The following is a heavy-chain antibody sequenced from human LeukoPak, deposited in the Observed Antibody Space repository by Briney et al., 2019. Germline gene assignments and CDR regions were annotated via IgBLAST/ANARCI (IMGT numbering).Heavy chain of an antibody. CDR2: ISYSGST. V-gene: IGHV4-39*07. Sequence: SETLSLTCTVSGGSTSSSRDFWGWIRQPPGKGLEWVGSISYSGSTLYNPALRGRGTISVDTSKNQFSLQLISVTAADTAVYYCARGSPGTQGYFDFWGQGSLVTVSS. D-gene: IGHD6-13*01. CDR3: ARGSPGTQGYFDF. J-gene: IGHJ4*02. CDR1: GGSTSSSRDF.